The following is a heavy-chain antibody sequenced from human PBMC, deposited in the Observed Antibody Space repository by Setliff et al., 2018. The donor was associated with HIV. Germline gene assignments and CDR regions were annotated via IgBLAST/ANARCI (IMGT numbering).Heavy chain of an antibody. J-gene: IGHJ6*03. CDR3: ASLNGSESPYIYYYYMDV. CDR1: GGSVNSGNYH. D-gene: IGHD3-10*01. Sequence: PSETLSLTCSVSGGSVNSGNYHWAWIRQPAGKGLEWIGHIYTSGSPHYNPSLTSRAAIFVDTSKNQISLKLSSVTAADTAVYYCASLNGSESPYIYYYYMDVWGKGTTVTVSS. V-gene: IGHV4-61*09. CDR2: IYTSGSP.